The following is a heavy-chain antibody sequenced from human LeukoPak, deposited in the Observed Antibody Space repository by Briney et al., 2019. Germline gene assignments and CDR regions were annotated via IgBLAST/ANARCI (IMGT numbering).Heavy chain of an antibody. Sequence: SSETLSLTCSVSGDSLSSSNYYLAWIRQPPGKGLEWIGSICYNGNTYYHPSLKSRVTISVDTSKNQFSLRLSSVTAGDTAVYYCARHNHGMDVWGQGTTVAVSS. D-gene: IGHD1-14*01. CDR1: GDSLSSSNYY. CDR2: ICYNGNT. J-gene: IGHJ6*02. V-gene: IGHV4-39*01. CDR3: ARHNHGMDV.